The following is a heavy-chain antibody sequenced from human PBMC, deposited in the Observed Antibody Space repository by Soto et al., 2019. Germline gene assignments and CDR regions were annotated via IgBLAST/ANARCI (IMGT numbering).Heavy chain of an antibody. Sequence: EVQLVESGGGLVQPGGALRLSCSASGCTFSSYAMHWVRQAPGKGLEYVSAISSNGGSTYYGDSVKGRFTISRDNSKNTLYLQMSSLIAEDTAVYYCVKDPQAAADPNWGQGTLVTVSS. J-gene: IGHJ4*02. CDR1: GCTFSSYA. V-gene: IGHV3-64D*06. CDR2: ISSNGGST. D-gene: IGHD6-13*01. CDR3: VKDPQAAADPN.